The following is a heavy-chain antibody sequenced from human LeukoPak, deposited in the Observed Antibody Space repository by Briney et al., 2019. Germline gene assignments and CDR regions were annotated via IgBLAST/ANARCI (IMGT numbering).Heavy chain of an antibody. CDR2: IWFDGSNK. D-gene: IGHD4-11*01. CDR3: ARDKSYSDSEDY. CDR1: GFSFSTYG. J-gene: IGHJ4*02. V-gene: IGHV3-33*01. Sequence: GRSLRLSCEASGFSFSTYGMHWVRQAPGKWLESMALIWFDGSNKHYADSVKGRFTISRDNSKNTMYLQMDSLRAEDTAVYYCARDKSYSDSEDYWGQGTLVTVSS.